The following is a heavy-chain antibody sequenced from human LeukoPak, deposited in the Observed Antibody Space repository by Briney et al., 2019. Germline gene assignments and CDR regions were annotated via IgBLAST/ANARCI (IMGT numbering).Heavy chain of an antibody. CDR2: ISVYNGNT. D-gene: IGHD2-21*01. CDR1: GYTFTNYD. Sequence: ASVKVSCKAPGYTFTNYDINWVRQAPGQGLEWMGWISVYNGNTNYAQKLQARVTMTTDTSTSTAYMELRSLTSDDTAVYYCARGLGDWDYWGQGTLVTVSS. CDR3: ARGLGDWDY. J-gene: IGHJ4*02. V-gene: IGHV1-18*01.